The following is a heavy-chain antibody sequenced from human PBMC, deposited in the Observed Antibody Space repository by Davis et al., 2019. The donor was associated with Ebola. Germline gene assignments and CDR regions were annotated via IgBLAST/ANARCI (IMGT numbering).Heavy chain of an antibody. CDR2: IYPGDSDT. V-gene: IGHV5-51*01. Sequence: GESLKISCKGSGYSFTSYWIGWVRQMPGKGLEWMGIIYPGDSDTRYSPSFQGQVTISADKSISTAYLQWSSLKASDTAMYYCARPYYDSSGTHGAFDIWGQGTMVTVCS. J-gene: IGHJ3*02. CDR3: ARPYYDSSGTHGAFDI. CDR1: GYSFTSYW. D-gene: IGHD3-22*01.